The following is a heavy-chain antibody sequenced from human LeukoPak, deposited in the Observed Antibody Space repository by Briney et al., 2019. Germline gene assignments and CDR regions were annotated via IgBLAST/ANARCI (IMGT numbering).Heavy chain of an antibody. CDR3: ARVDDFWSGSLYD. Sequence: GGSLRLSCAASGFTFSSYSMNWVRQAPGKGLEWVSSISSSSSYIYYADSVKGRFTISRDNAKNSLYLQMNSLRAEDTAVYYCARVDDFWSGSLYDWGQGTLVTVSS. D-gene: IGHD3-3*01. CDR2: ISSSSSYI. CDR1: GFTFSSYS. V-gene: IGHV3-21*01. J-gene: IGHJ4*02.